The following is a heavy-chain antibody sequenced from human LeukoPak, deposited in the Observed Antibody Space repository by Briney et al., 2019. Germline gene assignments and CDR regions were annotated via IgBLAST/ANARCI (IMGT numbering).Heavy chain of an antibody. CDR2: ISGSGGST. CDR1: GFTFSSYA. J-gene: IGHJ5*02. Sequence: GGSLRLSCAASGFTFSSYAMSWVRQAPGKGLEWVSAISGSGGSTYYADSVKGRFTIPRDNSKNTLYLQMNSLRAEDTAVYYCAKDGSSGGDTNWFDPWGQGTLVTVSS. V-gene: IGHV3-23*01. D-gene: IGHD2-21*02. CDR3: AKDGSSGGDTNWFDP.